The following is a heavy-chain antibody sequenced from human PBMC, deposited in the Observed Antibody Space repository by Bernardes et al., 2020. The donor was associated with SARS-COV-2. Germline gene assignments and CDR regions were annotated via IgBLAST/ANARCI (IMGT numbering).Heavy chain of an antibody. J-gene: IGHJ4*02. D-gene: IGHD3-10*01. Sequence: GGSLRLSCAASGFIFDDYAMHWVRRAPGKGLEWVSGISWNSGSIGYADSVKGRFTISRDNAKNSLYLQMNSLRAEDTALYYCAKLSGSGRWADYWGQGTLVTVSS. CDR2: ISWNSGSI. CDR1: GFIFDDYA. CDR3: AKLSGSGRWADY. V-gene: IGHV3-9*01.